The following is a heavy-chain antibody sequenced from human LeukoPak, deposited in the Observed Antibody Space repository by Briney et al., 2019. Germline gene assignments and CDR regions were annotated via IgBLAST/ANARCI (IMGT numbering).Heavy chain of an antibody. Sequence: GGSLRLSCAASGFTFSGYGMHWVRQAPGKGLEWVAFILYDGSDKFYADSVKGRFTISRDNSKSTLYLQMNSLRAEDTAVYYCAKKGKLHVDDEAGNWGQGTLVTVSS. J-gene: IGHJ4*02. CDR3: AKKGKLHVDDEAGN. D-gene: IGHD1-1*01. CDR1: GFTFSGYG. CDR2: ILYDGSDK. V-gene: IGHV3-30*02.